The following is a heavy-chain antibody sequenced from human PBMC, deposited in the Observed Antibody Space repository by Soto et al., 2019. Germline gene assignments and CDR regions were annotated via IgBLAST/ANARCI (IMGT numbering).Heavy chain of an antibody. CDR1: GGSLSSYY. CDR2: IYYSGST. J-gene: IGHJ4*02. D-gene: IGHD3-22*01. CDR3: ARDPSNSSGYHQFFDY. Sequence: PSETLSLTCTVSGGSLSSYYWSWIRPPPGKGLEWIGYIYYSGSTNYNPSLKSRVTISVDTSKNQFSLKLSSVTAADTAVYYCARDPSNSSGYHQFFDYWGQGTLVTVSS. V-gene: IGHV4-59*01.